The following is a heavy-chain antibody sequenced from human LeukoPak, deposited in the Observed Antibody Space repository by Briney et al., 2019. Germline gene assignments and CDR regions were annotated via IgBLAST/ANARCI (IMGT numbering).Heavy chain of an antibody. J-gene: IGHJ4*02. V-gene: IGHV1-8*01. CDR2: TNPNSTNT. CDR1: GYTFTSYD. CDR3: ARGLYDILTGYDPAGDY. D-gene: IGHD3-9*01. Sequence: RASVKVSCKASGYTFTSYDINWVRQATGQGLEWMGWTNPNSTNTGYAQKFQGRVTMTRNTSISTAYMELSRLRSEDTAVYYCARGLYDILTGYDPAGDYWGQGTLVTVSS.